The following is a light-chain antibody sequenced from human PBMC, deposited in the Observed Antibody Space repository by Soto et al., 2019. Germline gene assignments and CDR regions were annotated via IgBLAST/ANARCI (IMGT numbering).Light chain of an antibody. CDR3: QQYGSSCT. Sequence: EIVLTQSPGTLSLSPGERATLSCRASQSVRSSYLTWYQQKPGQAPRLLIYGASSRATGIPDRFSGSGSGTDFTLTISRLEPEDFAVYYCQQYGSSCTFGQGTKVDIK. CDR2: GAS. CDR1: QSVRSSY. V-gene: IGKV3-20*01. J-gene: IGKJ1*01.